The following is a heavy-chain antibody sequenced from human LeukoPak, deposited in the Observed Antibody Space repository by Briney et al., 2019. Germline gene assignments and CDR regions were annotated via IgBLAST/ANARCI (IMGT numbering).Heavy chain of an antibody. D-gene: IGHD6-13*01. V-gene: IGHV3-30*18. J-gene: IGHJ4*02. Sequence: GGSLRLSCAASGFTFSSYSMNWVRQAPGKGLEWVAVISYDGSNKYYADSVKGRFTISRDNSKNTLYLQMNSLRAEDTAVYYCAKGGIAAAAPDYWGQGTLVTVSS. CDR3: AKGGIAAAAPDY. CDR2: ISYDGSNK. CDR1: GFTFSSYS.